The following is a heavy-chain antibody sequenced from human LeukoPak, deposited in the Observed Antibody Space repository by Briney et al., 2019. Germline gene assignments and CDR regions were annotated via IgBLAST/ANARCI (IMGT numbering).Heavy chain of an antibody. V-gene: IGHV4-31*03. CDR3: AREFCSSTSCYFDY. Sequence: KSSETPSLTCTVSGGSISSGGYYWSWIRQHPGKGLEWIGYIYYSGSTYYNPSLKSRLTISVDTSKNQFSLKLSSVTAADTAVYYCAREFCSSTSCYFDYWGQGTLVTVSS. CDR2: IYYSGST. CDR1: GGSISSGGYY. D-gene: IGHD2-2*01. J-gene: IGHJ4*02.